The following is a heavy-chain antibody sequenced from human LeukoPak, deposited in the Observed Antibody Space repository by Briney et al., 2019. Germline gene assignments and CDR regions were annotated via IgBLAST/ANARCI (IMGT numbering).Heavy chain of an antibody. D-gene: IGHD3-10*01. CDR1: GGSISSYY. Sequence: SETLSLTCTVSGGSISSYYWSWIRQPPGKGLEWIGYIYYSGSTNYNPSLKSRVTISVDTSKNQFSLKLSSVTAADTAAYYCARDPTHYGRAFDIWGQGTMVTVSS. J-gene: IGHJ3*02. V-gene: IGHV4-59*01. CDR2: IYYSGST. CDR3: ARDPTHYGRAFDI.